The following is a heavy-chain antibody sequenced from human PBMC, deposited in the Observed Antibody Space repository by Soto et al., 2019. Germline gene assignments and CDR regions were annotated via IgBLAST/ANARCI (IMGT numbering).Heavy chain of an antibody. Sequence: QITLKESGPTLVKPTQTLTLTCTFSGFSLSTSGVGVGWIRQPPGKALEWLALIYWDDDKRYSPSLKSRLTITKDTSKNQVVLTMTNMDPVDTATYYCAHGTYCSSSWYRSTNWFDPWGQGTLVTVSS. J-gene: IGHJ5*02. D-gene: IGHD6-13*01. CDR2: IYWDDDK. CDR1: GFSLSTSGVG. CDR3: AHGTYCSSSWYRSTNWFDP. V-gene: IGHV2-5*02.